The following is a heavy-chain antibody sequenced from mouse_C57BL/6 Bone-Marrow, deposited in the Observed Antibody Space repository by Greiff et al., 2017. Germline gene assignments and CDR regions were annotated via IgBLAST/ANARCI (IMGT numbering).Heavy chain of an antibody. CDR1: GYTFTDYY. V-gene: IGHV1-76*01. Sequence: QVQLQQSGAELVRPGASVKLSCKASGYTFTDYYINWVKQRPGQGLEWIARIYPGSGNTYYNEKFKGKATLTAEKSSSTAYMQLSSLTSEDSAVYFCARGYYYGSSVDYWGQGTTLTVSS. CDR2: IYPGSGNT. CDR3: ARGYYYGSSVDY. D-gene: IGHD1-1*01. J-gene: IGHJ2*01.